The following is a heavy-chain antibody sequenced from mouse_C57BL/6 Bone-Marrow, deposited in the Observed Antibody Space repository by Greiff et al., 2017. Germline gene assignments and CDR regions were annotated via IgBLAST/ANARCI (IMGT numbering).Heavy chain of an antibody. Sequence: EVKLVESGGGLVQPGGSLSLSCAASGFTFTDYYMSWVRQPPGKALEWLGFIRNKANGYTTEYSASVKGRFTISRDNYQSILYLQMNALGAEDSATYYCARYDDSLDYWGQGTTLTVSS. J-gene: IGHJ2*01. CDR1: GFTFTDYY. D-gene: IGHD2-4*01. CDR2: IRNKANGYTT. CDR3: ARYDDSLDY. V-gene: IGHV7-3*01.